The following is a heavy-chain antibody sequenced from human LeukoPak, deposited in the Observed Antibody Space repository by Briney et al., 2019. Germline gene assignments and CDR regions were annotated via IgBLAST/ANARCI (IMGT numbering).Heavy chain of an antibody. Sequence: PSETLSLTCTVSGGSISSYYWSWIRQPPGKGLEWIGYIYYSGSTNYNPSLKSRVTTSVDTSKNQFSLKLSSVTAADTAVYYCAAGCSSTSCYAYFSMDVWGQGTTVTVSS. D-gene: IGHD2-2*01. CDR2: IYYSGST. V-gene: IGHV4-59*01. J-gene: IGHJ6*02. CDR3: AAGCSSTSCYAYFSMDV. CDR1: GGSISSYY.